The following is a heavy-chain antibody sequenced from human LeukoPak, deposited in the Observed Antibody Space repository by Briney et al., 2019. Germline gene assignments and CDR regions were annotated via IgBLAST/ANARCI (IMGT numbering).Heavy chain of an antibody. D-gene: IGHD4-11*01. J-gene: IGHJ6*03. CDR1: GGTFSSYA. V-gene: IGHV1-69*05. Sequence: AASVKVSCKASGGTFSSYAISWVRQAPGQGLEWMGGIIPIFGTANYAQKFQGRVTITTDESTSTAYMELSSLRSEDTAVYYCARSSDYTGDYYYYMDVWGKGTTVTVSS. CDR3: ARSSDYTGDYYYYMDV. CDR2: IIPIFGTA.